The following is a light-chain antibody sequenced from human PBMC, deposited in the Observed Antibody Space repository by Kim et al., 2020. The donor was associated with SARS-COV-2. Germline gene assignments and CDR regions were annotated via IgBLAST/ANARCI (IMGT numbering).Light chain of an antibody. Sequence: CMAISCTGTTSDVGAYNYVSWYQRHPGKAPKLIIYGVNNRPSGVSDRFSGSKSGSTASLTISGLQAEDEAYYYCTSYTTSSTRVFGGGTQLTVL. CDR2: GVN. CDR3: TSYTTSSTRV. V-gene: IGLV2-14*03. CDR1: TSDVGAYNY. J-gene: IGLJ3*02.